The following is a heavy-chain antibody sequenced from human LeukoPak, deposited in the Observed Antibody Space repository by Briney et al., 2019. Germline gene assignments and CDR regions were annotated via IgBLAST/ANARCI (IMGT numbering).Heavy chain of an antibody. D-gene: IGHD3-16*01. J-gene: IGHJ6*03. CDR1: GGSIRSRNW. CDR3: AGVGDYYYMDV. CDR2: IYHSGNS. V-gene: IGHV4-4*02. Sequence: SGTLSLTCAVSGGSIRSRNWWSWVRQTPGKGLEWIGEIYHSGNSNSNPSLKSRVTMSVDKSRNQLSLKLTSVTAADTAVYYCAGVGDYYYMDVWGKGTTVTVS.